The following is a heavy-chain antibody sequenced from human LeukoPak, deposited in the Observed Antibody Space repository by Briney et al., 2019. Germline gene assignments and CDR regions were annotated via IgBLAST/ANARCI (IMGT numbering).Heavy chain of an antibody. CDR2: INRDGSRT. J-gene: IGHJ4*02. D-gene: IGHD1-1*01. CDR3: ARDYTGGASHEFDY. V-gene: IGHV3-74*01. Sequence: GGSLRLSCAASGFTFSNHWMHWVRQAPGKGLMWVSRINRDGSRTDYADSVKGRFTISRDDAKNTLYLQVNSLRAEDTAVYYCARDYTGGASHEFDYWGQGTLVTVSS. CDR1: GFTFSNHW.